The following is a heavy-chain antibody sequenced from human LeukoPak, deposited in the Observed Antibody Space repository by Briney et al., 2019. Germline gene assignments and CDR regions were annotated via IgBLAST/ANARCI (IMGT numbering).Heavy chain of an antibody. Sequence: PGGSLGLSCAASGFTFSSYGMHWVRQAPGKGLEWVAVISYDGSNKYYADSVKGRFTISRDNAKNSLYLQMNSLRAEDTAVYYCARDRARWLVISEFDYWGQGTLVTVSS. CDR3: ARDRARWLVISEFDY. D-gene: IGHD6-19*01. J-gene: IGHJ4*02. CDR2: ISYDGSNK. V-gene: IGHV3-30*03. CDR1: GFTFSSYG.